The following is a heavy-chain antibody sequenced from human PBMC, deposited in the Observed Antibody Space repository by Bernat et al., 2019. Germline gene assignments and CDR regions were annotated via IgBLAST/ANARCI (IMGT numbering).Heavy chain of an antibody. V-gene: IGHV3-21*01. D-gene: IGHD5-12*01. CDR3: ARDRGEWINYFDY. CDR1: GFTFRSYS. CDR2: ISSSGSYI. Sequence: EVQLVESGGGLVKPGGSLRLSCAASGFTFRSYSMNWVRQAPGKGLEWVSSISSSGSYIYDADSVKGRFTISRDNAKNSLYLKMNSLRAEDTAVYYCARDRGEWINYFDYWGQGTLVTVSS. J-gene: IGHJ4*02.